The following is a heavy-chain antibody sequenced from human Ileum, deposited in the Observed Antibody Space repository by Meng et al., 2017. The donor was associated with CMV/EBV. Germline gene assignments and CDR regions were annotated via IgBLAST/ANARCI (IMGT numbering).Heavy chain of an antibody. CDR2: ISYNGNS. J-gene: IGHJ4*02. V-gene: IGHV4-30-4*08. CDR1: GGSISSGDYC. CDR3: ARVRDLFRYFDY. Sequence: SETLSLTCPVSGGSISSGDYCWSWIRQPPGKGLEWIGYISYNGNSYYNPSLKSRVSISVDTSKNQFSLRLTSVTAADTAVFYCARVRDLFRYFDYWGQGTLVTVSS.